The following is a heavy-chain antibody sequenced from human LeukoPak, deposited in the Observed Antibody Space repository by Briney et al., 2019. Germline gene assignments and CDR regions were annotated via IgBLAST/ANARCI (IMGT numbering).Heavy chain of an antibody. CDR3: ARDRSGNRGYFDL. CDR2: INPNSGGT. J-gene: IGHJ2*01. Sequence: ASVKVSCKASGYTFTGYYMHWVRQAPGQGLEWMGWINPNSGGTNYAQKFQGRVTMTRDTSISTAYMELSGLRSDDTAVYYCARDRSGNRGYFDLWGRGTLVTVSS. CDR1: GYTFTGYY. V-gene: IGHV1-2*02. D-gene: IGHD6-19*01.